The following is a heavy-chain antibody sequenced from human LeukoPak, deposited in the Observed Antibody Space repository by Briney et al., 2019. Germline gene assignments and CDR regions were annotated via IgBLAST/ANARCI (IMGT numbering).Heavy chain of an antibody. Sequence: SVKVSCKASGGTFSSYAISWVRQAPGQGLEWMGRIIPILGIANYAQKFQGRVTITADKSTSTAYMELSSLRSEDTAVYYCARDPGYSSSWYFGPWGQGTLVTASS. D-gene: IGHD6-13*01. CDR1: GGTFSSYA. J-gene: IGHJ5*02. CDR2: IIPILGIA. V-gene: IGHV1-69*04. CDR3: ARDPGYSSSWYFGP.